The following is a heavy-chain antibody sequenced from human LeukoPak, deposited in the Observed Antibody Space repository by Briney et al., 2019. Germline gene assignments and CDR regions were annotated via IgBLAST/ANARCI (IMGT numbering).Heavy chain of an antibody. J-gene: IGHJ5*02. CDR1: GGTFSSYA. V-gene: IGHV1-69*06. CDR2: IIPIFGTA. Sequence: ASVKVSCKASGGTFSSYAISWVRQAPGQGLEWMGGIIPIFGTANYAQKFQGRVTITADKSTSTAYMELSSLRSEDTAVYYCARASTWPTTNWFDPWGQGTLVTVSS. CDR3: ARASTWPTTNWFDP. D-gene: IGHD1-1*01.